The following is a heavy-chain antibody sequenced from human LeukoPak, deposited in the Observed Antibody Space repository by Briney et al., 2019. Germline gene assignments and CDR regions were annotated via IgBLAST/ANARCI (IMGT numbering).Heavy chain of an antibody. CDR2: ISDSDSTI. J-gene: IGHJ4*02. CDR3: AREMEGDYGSGTFFDL. Sequence: GGSLRLSCAASEFVFSDYYMSLIRQAPGKGLEWVSYISDSDSTIYYADSAKGRFTISRDNVKNSLYLQMNGLRAEDTAVYYCAREMEGDYGSGTFFDLWGQGNMVTVSS. V-gene: IGHV3-11*01. D-gene: IGHD3-10*01. CDR1: EFVFSDYY.